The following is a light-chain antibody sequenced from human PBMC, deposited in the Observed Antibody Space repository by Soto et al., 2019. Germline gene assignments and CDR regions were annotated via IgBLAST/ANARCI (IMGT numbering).Light chain of an antibody. J-gene: IGKJ1*01. CDR3: QQYNNWPRT. CDR1: QSVSSN. Sequence: EIVMTQSPATLSVSPGERATLSCRASQSVSSNLAWYQQKPGQAPRLLIYGASTRATGIPARFSGSGSGTEFTLNISSLQSEDFAVYYCQQYNNWPRTFGQGTKVKSN. CDR2: GAS. V-gene: IGKV3-15*01.